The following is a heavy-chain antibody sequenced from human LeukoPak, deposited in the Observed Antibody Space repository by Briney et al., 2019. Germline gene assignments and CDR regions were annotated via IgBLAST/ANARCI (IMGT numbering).Heavy chain of an antibody. CDR2: ISYDGSSK. J-gene: IGHJ4*02. CDR3: AKGPDTSGYYSLDY. D-gene: IGHD3-22*01. CDR1: RFTFSSYD. Sequence: GGSLRLSCAASRFTFSSYDMRWVRQAPDKGLEWVAVISYDGSSKYYADSVKGRFTISRDNSKNTLYVQMNSLRTEDTAIYYCAKGPDTSGYYSLDYWGQGTLVTVSS. V-gene: IGHV3-30*18.